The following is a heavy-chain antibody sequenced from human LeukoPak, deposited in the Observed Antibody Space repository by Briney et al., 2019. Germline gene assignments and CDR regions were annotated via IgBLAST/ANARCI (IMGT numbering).Heavy chain of an antibody. CDR3: ARPRPRYSSSWLIDY. V-gene: IGHV3-33*01. CDR1: GFTFSSYG. J-gene: IGHJ4*02. Sequence: QTGGSLRLSCAASGFTFSSYGMHWVRQAPGKGLEWVAVIWYDGSNKYYVDSVKGRFTISRDNSKNTLYLQMNSLRAEDTAVYYCARPRPRYSSSWLIDYWGQGTLVTVSS. D-gene: IGHD6-13*01. CDR2: IWYDGSNK.